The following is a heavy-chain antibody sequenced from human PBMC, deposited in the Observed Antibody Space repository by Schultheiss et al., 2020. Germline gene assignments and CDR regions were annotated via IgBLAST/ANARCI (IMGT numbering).Heavy chain of an antibody. D-gene: IGHD3-16*01. J-gene: IGHJ3*02. CDR3: AKDRGWGTGDAFDI. CDR2: ISYDGSNK. CDR1: GFTFSSYG. Sequence: GGSLRLSCAASGFTFSSYGMHWVRQAPGKGLEWVAVISYDGSNKYYADSVKGRFTISRDNSKNTLYLQMNSLRAEDTAVYYCAKDRGWGTGDAFDIWGQGTMVTVSS. V-gene: IGHV3-30*18.